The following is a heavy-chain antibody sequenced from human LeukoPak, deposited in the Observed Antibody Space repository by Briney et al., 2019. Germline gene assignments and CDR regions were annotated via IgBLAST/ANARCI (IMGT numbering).Heavy chain of an antibody. J-gene: IGHJ4*02. CDR3: ASLRSDSSSWYDY. Sequence: PSETLSLTCTVSGGSISSSSYYWGWIRQPPGKGLEWIGSIYYSGSTYYNPSLKSRVTISVDTSKNQFSLKLSSVTAADTAVYYCASLRSDSSSWYDYWGQGTLVTVSS. CDR1: GGSISSSSYY. D-gene: IGHD6-13*01. CDR2: IYYSGST. V-gene: IGHV4-39*07.